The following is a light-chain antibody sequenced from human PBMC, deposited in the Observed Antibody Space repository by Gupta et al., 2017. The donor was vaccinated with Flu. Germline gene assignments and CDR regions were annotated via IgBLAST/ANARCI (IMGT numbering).Light chain of an antibody. CDR1: QSISNY. CDR3: KQRGDWDFIT. V-gene: IGKV3-11*01. J-gene: IGKJ4*01. CDR2: DST. Sequence: EPVFTQFPATLSLSPGERATLSCRASQSISNYLAWYQQKPGQAPRLLIYDSTNRAAGVPGRFSGSGSGTDFTLTSSGLEHEDFAVYYCKQRGDWDFITFGGGTKVEIK.